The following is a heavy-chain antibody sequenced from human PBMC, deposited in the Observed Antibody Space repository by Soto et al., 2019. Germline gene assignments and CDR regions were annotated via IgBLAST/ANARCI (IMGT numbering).Heavy chain of an antibody. CDR2: VYYSGSS. CDR1: GDSISGGASF. V-gene: IGHV4-31*03. D-gene: IGHD2-2*01. CDR3: AKLSCTSSTCYFPGWFDP. J-gene: IGHJ5*02. Sequence: SETLSLTCTVSGDSISGGASFWSWIRQPPGKGLEWIANVYYSGSSYYNPSLKSRLTISVDTTKNQFSLQLKSMTAADTAVYYCAKLSCTSSTCYFPGWFDPWGQGTLVTSPQ.